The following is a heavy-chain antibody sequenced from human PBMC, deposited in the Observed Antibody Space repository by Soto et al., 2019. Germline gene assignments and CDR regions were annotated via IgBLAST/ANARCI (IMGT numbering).Heavy chain of an antibody. V-gene: IGHV3-21*01. CDR3: ASPIPVYSSSWYGINYGMDV. Sequence: GGSLRLSCAASGFTFSSYSMNWVRQAPGKGLEWVSSISSSSSYIYYADSVKGRFTISRDNAKISLYLQMNSLSAEDTAVYYCASPIPVYSSSWYGINYGMDVWGQGTTVTVSS. CDR2: ISSSSSYI. J-gene: IGHJ6*02. CDR1: GFTFSSYS. D-gene: IGHD6-13*01.